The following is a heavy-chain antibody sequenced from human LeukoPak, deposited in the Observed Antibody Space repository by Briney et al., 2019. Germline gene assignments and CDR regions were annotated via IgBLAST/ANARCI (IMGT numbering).Heavy chain of an antibody. J-gene: IGHJ6*03. CDR1: GFIFNAYT. CDR2: ISTSSNYI. V-gene: IGHV3-21*01. Sequence: PGGSLRLSCAASGFIFNAYTMDWVRQAPGKGLEWVASISTSSNYIYYADSVKGRFTTSRDNAKDSLFLQMNSLRAEDTAVYYCVREVEMANFHYYMDVWGKGTTVIVSS. CDR3: VREVEMANFHYYMDV. D-gene: IGHD5-24*01.